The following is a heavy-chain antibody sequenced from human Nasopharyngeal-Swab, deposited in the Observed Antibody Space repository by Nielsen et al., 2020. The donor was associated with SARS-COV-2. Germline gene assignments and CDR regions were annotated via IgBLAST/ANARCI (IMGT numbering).Heavy chain of an antibody. CDR2: INHSGST. Sequence: SETLSLTCAVYGGSFSGYYWSWIRQPPGKGLEWIGEINHSGSTNYSPSLKSRVTISVDTSKNQFSLKLSSVTAADTAVYYCAREYYYGSGSYLGYWGQGTLVTVSS. D-gene: IGHD3-10*01. CDR1: GGSFSGYY. CDR3: AREYYYGSGSYLGY. V-gene: IGHV4-34*01. J-gene: IGHJ4*02.